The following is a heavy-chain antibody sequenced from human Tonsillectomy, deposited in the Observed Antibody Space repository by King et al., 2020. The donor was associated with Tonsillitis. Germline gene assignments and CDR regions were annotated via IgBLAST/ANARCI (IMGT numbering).Heavy chain of an antibody. J-gene: IGHJ6*02. CDR3: ARDLKCCSGGSCYYYYYGMDV. V-gene: IGHV1-46*01. D-gene: IGHD2-15*01. CDR1: GYTFTSYY. CDR2: INPSGGST. Sequence: QLVQSGAEVKKPGASVKVSCKASGYTFTSYYMHWVRQAPGQGLEWMGIINPSGGSTSYAQKFQGRVTMTRDTSTSTVYMELSSLRSEDTAVYYCARDLKCCSGGSCYYYYYGMDVWGQGTTVTVSS.